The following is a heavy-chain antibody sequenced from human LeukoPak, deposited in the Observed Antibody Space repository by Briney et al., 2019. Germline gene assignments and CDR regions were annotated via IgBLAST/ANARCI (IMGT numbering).Heavy chain of an antibody. J-gene: IGHJ3*02. D-gene: IGHD6-13*01. CDR3: AGRQLVRLADAFDI. V-gene: IGHV3-53*01. Sequence: PGGSLRLSCAASGFTVSSNYMSWVRQAPGKGLEWVSVIYSDGSTYYADSVQGRFTISRDNSKNTRLLQMNSLRAEHTALYYCAGRQLVRLADAFDIWGQGTMVTVSS. CDR2: IYSDGST. CDR1: GFTVSSNY.